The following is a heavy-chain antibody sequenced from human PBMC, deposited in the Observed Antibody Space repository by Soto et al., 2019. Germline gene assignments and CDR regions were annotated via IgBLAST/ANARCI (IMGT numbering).Heavy chain of an antibody. J-gene: IGHJ3*02. V-gene: IGHV1-2*04. Sequence: ASVKVSCKASGYTFTSYYMHWVRQAPGQGLEWMGWINPNSGGTNYAQKFQGWVTMTRDTSISTAYMELSRLRSDDTAVYYCAREWGVVVATESLHAFDIWGQGTMVTVSS. D-gene: IGHD2-15*01. CDR2: INPNSGGT. CDR3: AREWGVVVATESLHAFDI. CDR1: GYTFTSYY.